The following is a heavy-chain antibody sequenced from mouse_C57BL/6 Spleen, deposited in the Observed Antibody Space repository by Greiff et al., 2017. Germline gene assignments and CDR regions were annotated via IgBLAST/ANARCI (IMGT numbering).Heavy chain of an antibody. CDR2: ISSGGDYI. V-gene: IGHV5-9-1*02. CDR1: GFTFSSYA. Sequence: EVMLVESGEGLVKPGGSLKLSCAASGFTFSSYAMSWVRQTPEKRLEWVAYISSGGDYIYYADTVKGRFTISRDNARNTLYLQMSSLKSEDTAMYYCTRGITTVVATGGAMDYWGQGTSVTVSS. CDR3: TRGITTVVATGGAMDY. J-gene: IGHJ4*01. D-gene: IGHD1-1*01.